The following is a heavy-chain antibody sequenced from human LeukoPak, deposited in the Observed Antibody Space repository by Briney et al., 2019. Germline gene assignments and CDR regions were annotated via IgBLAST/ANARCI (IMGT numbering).Heavy chain of an antibody. CDR1: GFTLSSYG. CDR3: APRSTQT. Sequence: GGSLRLSCAPAGFTLSSYGMHWVRQAPDKGLEWVAFIRYDGSNKYYADSVKGRFTISRDTSKNTLYLQMKSLRVEDTAVYYCAPRSTQTWGQGTLVTVS. D-gene: IGHD2-15*01. V-gene: IGHV3-30*02. J-gene: IGHJ5*02. CDR2: IRYDGSNK.